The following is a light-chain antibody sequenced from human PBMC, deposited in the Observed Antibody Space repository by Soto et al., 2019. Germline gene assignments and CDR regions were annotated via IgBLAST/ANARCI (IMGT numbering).Light chain of an antibody. CDR2: GSD. V-gene: IGLV1-40*01. Sequence: QSALTRPPSVPGAPGQTVTISCTGSGSNIGAGYGVQWYQQLPGTAPRLLIYGSDDRPSGVPDRFSASVSGNSASLAITGLQTGDEAVYYCQSYDSNLSEVFGPGTKVTVL. J-gene: IGLJ1*01. CDR1: GSNIGAGYG. CDR3: QSYDSNLSEV.